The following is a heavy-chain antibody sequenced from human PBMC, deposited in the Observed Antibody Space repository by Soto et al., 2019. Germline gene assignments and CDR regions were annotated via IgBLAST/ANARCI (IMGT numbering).Heavy chain of an antibody. D-gene: IGHD3-22*01. Sequence: QVQLVESGGGVVQPGRALRLSCGASGFTFNNYGMQWVRQSPGKGLEWVALISYDGSNKYYADSVKGRFNISTDNSKNTLYLQMISSRTDDTAAYYCFGGQYFGDSWRQGTLLTVPS. CDR2: ISYDGSNK. CDR1: GFTFNNYG. V-gene: IGHV3-30*03. J-gene: IGHJ4*02. CDR3: FGGQYFGDS.